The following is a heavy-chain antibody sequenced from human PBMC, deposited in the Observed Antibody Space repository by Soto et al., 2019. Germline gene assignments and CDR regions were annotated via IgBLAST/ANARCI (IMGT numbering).Heavy chain of an antibody. J-gene: IGHJ4*02. CDR3: TTGDSSYGDTPGY. CDR1: GFTFSNAW. Sequence: GGSLRLSCAASGFTFSNAWMSWVRQAPGKGLEWVGRIKSKTDGGTTDYAAPVKGRFTISRDDSKNTLYLQMNSLKTEDTAVYYCTTGDSSYGDTPGYWAQGTLVTVSS. D-gene: IGHD3-22*01. CDR2: IKSKTDGGTT. V-gene: IGHV3-15*01.